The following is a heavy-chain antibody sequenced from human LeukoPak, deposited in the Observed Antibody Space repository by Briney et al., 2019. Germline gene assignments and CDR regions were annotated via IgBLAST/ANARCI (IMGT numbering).Heavy chain of an antibody. Sequence: SETLSLTCTVSGYSISSGYYWGWIRRPPGKGLEWIGSIYHSGTTYYRPSLKSRVTISVDTSKNQFSLKLSSVTAADTAVYYCARVSSSWYQDWYFDLWGRGTLVTVSS. CDR1: GYSISSGYY. CDR2: IYHSGTT. CDR3: ARVSSSWYQDWYFDL. J-gene: IGHJ2*01. D-gene: IGHD6-13*01. V-gene: IGHV4-38-2*02.